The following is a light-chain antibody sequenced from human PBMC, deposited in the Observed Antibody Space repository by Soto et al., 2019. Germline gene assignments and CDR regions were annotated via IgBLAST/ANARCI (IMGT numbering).Light chain of an antibody. J-gene: IGKJ4*01. CDR1: QNINNY. CDR2: AAS. CDR3: QQSYNTPL. Sequence: DIQMTQSPSSLSASVGDRVTITCQASQNINNYLNWYQQKPGRAPKLLIYAASDLQSGVPSRFSGSGSGTDFTLTISSLQPEDFATYYCQQSYNTPLFGGGTKVDIK. V-gene: IGKV1-39*01.